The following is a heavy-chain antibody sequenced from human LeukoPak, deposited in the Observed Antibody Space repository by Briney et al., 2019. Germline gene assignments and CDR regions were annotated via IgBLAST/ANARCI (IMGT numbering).Heavy chain of an antibody. Sequence: ASVKVSCKASGYTFTGYYMHWVRQAPGQGLEWMGWINPNSGGTNYAQKFQGRVTMTRDTSISTAYMELSRLRSDDTAVYYCARGDRTETRLRYFDWLMDVWGQGTTVTVSS. CDR2: INPNSGGT. CDR1: GYTFTGYY. V-gene: IGHV1-2*02. D-gene: IGHD3-9*01. CDR3: ARGDRTETRLRYFDWLMDV. J-gene: IGHJ6*02.